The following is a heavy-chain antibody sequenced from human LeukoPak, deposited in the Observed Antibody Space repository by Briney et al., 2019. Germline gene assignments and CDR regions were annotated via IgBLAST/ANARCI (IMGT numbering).Heavy chain of an antibody. Sequence: GGSLRLSCAASGFTFSSYAMSWVRQAPGKGLEWVSAISGSGGSTYYADSVKGRFTISRDNSKNTLYLQMNSLRAEDTAVYYCERDAFVSYSSGWWDYWGQGTLVTVSS. CDR3: ERDAFVSYSSGWWDY. J-gene: IGHJ4*02. V-gene: IGHV3-23*01. D-gene: IGHD6-19*01. CDR1: GFTFSSYA. CDR2: ISGSGGST.